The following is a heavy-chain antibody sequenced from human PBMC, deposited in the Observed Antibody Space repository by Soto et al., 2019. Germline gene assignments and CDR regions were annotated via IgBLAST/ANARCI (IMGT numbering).Heavy chain of an antibody. V-gene: IGHV1-18*01. CDR3: ARDYYDSSGYYYGAFDI. J-gene: IGHJ3*02. CDR1: GYTFTSYG. CDR2: ISAYNGNT. Sequence: ASVKVSCKASGYTFTSYGISWVRQAPGQGLEWMGWISAYNGNTNSAQKLQGRVTMTTDTSTSTAYMELRSLRSDDTAVYYCARDYYDSSGYYYGAFDIWGQGTMVTVSS. D-gene: IGHD3-22*01.